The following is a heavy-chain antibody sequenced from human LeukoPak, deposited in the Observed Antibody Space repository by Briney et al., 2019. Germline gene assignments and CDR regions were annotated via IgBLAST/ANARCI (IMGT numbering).Heavy chain of an antibody. J-gene: IGHJ4*02. D-gene: IGHD1-26*01. V-gene: IGHV3-74*01. CDR2: INGDGTST. CDR1: GFTFSDYW. Sequence: LSGGSLRLSCAASGFTFSDYWMHWVRQAPGKRLVWVSRINGDGTSTRYADSVKGRFTISRDNAKNTLYLQMSSLSAEDTAVYYCAKLVGATTGIDYWGQGTLVTVSS. CDR3: AKLVGATTGIDY.